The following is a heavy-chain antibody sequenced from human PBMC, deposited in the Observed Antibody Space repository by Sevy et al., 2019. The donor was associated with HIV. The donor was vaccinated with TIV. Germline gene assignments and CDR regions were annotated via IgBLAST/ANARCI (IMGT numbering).Heavy chain of an antibody. CDR2: LSYHGRDK. J-gene: IGHJ6*02. V-gene: IGHV3-30*18. CDR3: AKDFTGYNGMDV. Sequence: GGSLRLSCVVSGISFTTSGMHWVRQAPVKGLEWVAVLSYHGRDKFYAESVKGRSTISRDNSKNMLYLQMNSLRAEDTAVYYCAKDFTGYNGMDVWGQGTKVTVSS. D-gene: IGHD3-9*01. CDR1: GISFTTSG.